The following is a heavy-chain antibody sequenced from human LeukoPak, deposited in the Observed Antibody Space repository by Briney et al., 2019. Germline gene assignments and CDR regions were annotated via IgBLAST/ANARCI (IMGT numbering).Heavy chain of an antibody. CDR1: GFTFSTYS. D-gene: IGHD2-21*01. J-gene: IGHJ4*02. CDR2: LSHTSYL. CDR3: ARDLGGDCYKRLDY. V-gene: IGHV3-21*01. Sequence: PRGSLRLSCAASGFTFSTYSMSWVRQPPGKGLEWVSSLSHTSYLYYADSVKGRFTISRDNAKNALSLQMNSLRAEDTAVYYCARDLGGDCYKRLDYWGQGTLVTVSS.